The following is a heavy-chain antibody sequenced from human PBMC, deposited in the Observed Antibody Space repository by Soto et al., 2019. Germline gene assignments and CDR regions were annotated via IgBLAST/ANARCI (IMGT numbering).Heavy chain of an antibody. CDR2: IRSKAYGGTT. CDR1: GFTFGDYA. D-gene: IGHD3-3*01. Sequence: GGSLRLSCTASGFTFGDYAMSWFRQAPGKGLEWVGFIRSKAYGGTTEYAASVKGRFTISRDDSKSIAYLQMNSLKTEDTAVYYCTRDSAYYDFWSGYYSYYYYYMDVWGKGTTVTVSS. V-gene: IGHV3-49*03. CDR3: TRDSAYYDFWSGYYSYYYYYMDV. J-gene: IGHJ6*03.